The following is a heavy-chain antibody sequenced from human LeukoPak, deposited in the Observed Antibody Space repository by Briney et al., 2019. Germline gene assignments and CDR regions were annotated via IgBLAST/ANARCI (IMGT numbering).Heavy chain of an antibody. V-gene: IGHV1-69*13. CDR3: ARGGVVVAGHFDY. CDR1: GGTFSSYA. CDR2: IIPIFGTA. D-gene: IGHD2-15*01. Sequence: SVKVSCXASGGTFSSYAISWVRQAPGQGLEWMGGIIPIFGTANYAQKFQGRVTITADESTSTAYMELSSLRSEDTAVYYCARGGVVVAGHFDYWGQGTLVTVSS. J-gene: IGHJ4*02.